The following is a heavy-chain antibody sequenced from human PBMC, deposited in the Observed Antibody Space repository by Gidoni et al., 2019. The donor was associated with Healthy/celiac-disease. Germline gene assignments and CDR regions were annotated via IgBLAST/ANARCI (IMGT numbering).Heavy chain of an antibody. J-gene: IGHJ4*02. CDR3: ARVGYGDYADY. V-gene: IGHV1-46*01. CDR2: INPSGGST. D-gene: IGHD4-17*01. CDR1: GYSFTIYY. Sequence: QVQLVQSGAEVKKPGASVKVSCKASGYSFTIYYMHWVRQAPGQGLEWMGIINPSGGSTSYAQKFQGRVTMTRETSTSTVYMELSSLRSEDTAVYYCARVGYGDYADYWGQGTLVTVSS.